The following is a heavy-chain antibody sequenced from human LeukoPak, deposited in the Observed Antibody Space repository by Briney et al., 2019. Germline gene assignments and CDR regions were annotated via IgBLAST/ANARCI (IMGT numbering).Heavy chain of an antibody. CDR1: GGSISSSSYY. CDR2: IYYSGST. J-gene: IGHJ4*02. Sequence: PSETLSLTCTVSGGSISSSSYYWGWIRQPPGKGLEWIGSIYYSGSTYYNPSLKSRVTISVDTSKNQFSLKLSSETAADTAVYYCARLSPPHKKIDYWGQGTLVTVSS. CDR3: ARLSPPHKKIDY. V-gene: IGHV4-39*07.